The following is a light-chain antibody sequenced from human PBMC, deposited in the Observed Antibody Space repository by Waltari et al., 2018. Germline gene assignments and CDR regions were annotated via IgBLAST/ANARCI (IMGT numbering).Light chain of an antibody. V-gene: IGKV1-8*01. CDR2: AAS. CDR1: QGITTY. Sequence: AIRMTQSPSSFSASTGDRVTFSCRASQGITTYLSWYQQKSGKAPKLLIYAASSLQSGVPSRFSGSGSGTDFTLTISCLQSEDFAIYYCQQYYTYPRTFGQGTKVEV. CDR3: QQYYTYPRT. J-gene: IGKJ1*01.